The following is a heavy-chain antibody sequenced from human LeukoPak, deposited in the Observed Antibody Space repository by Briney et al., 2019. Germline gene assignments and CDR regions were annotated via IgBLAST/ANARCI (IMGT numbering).Heavy chain of an antibody. CDR1: GYTFTSYY. D-gene: IGHD3-22*01. V-gene: IGHV1-46*01. CDR2: ISTSGGST. J-gene: IGHJ4*02. CDR3: ARYSSGYYQYFDY. Sequence: ASVKVSCKASGYTFTSYYMRWVRQAPGQGLEWMGIISTSGGSTSYAQKFQGRVTMTRDTSTSTVHMELSSLRSEDTAVYYCARYSSGYYQYFDYWGQGTLDTLSS.